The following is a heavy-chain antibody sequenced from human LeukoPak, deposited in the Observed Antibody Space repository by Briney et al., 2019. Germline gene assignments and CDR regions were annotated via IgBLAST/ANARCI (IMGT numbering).Heavy chain of an antibody. CDR3: ARVRIVGAPVRVYYGMDV. V-gene: IGHV3-11*04. D-gene: IGHD1-26*01. CDR1: GFTFSDYY. Sequence: GGSLRLSCAASGFTFSDYYMSWVRQAPGKGLEWVSYISSSGSTIYYADSVKGRFTISRDNSKNTLYLQMNSLRAEDAAVYYCARVRIVGAPVRVYYGMDVWGQGTTVTVSS. J-gene: IGHJ6*02. CDR2: ISSSGSTI.